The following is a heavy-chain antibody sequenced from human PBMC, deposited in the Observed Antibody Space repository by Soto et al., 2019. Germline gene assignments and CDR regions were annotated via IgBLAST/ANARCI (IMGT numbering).Heavy chain of an antibody. J-gene: IGHJ4*02. Sequence: QVQLVQSGAEVKKPGASVKVSCKASGYTFTSYYMHWVRQAPGQGLEWMGIINPSGGSTSYAQKVQGRVTMPRDTSTSTVYMELSSLRSEDTAVYYCARVAVLPRPRVVTAPPGYWGQGTLVTVSS. CDR2: INPSGGST. CDR3: ARVAVLPRPRVVTAPPGY. V-gene: IGHV1-46*01. CDR1: GYTFTSYY. D-gene: IGHD2-21*02.